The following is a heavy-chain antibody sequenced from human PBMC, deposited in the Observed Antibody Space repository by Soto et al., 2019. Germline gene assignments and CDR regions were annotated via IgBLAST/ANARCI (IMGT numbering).Heavy chain of an antibody. J-gene: IGHJ3*02. CDR3: ARTRAITIFGVVPDAFDI. CDR1: GFPFSSYG. D-gene: IGHD3-3*01. Sequence: GGSLRLSCAPSGFPFSSYGIHWVRQAPGKGLEWVPAIWYGGCNKYNADSLKGRLTIPRDTPKNTLYLQMNSQRAEANAVYYYARTRAITIFGVVPDAFDIWGQGTMVTGS. V-gene: IGHV3-33*01. CDR2: IWYGGCNK.